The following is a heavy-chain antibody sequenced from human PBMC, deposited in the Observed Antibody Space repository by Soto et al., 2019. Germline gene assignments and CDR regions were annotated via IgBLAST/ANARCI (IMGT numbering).Heavy chain of an antibody. CDR3: AKDRSGWFGAPWFDP. CDR1: GFTFSSYA. CDR2: ISGSGGST. J-gene: IGHJ5*02. D-gene: IGHD3-10*01. V-gene: IGHV3-23*01. Sequence: EVQLLESGGGLVQPGGSLRLSCAASGFTFSSYAMSWVRQAPGKGLEWVSAISGSGGSTYYADSVKGRFTISRDNSKNTLNLQMNSLRAEDTAVYYCAKDRSGWFGAPWFDPWGQGSLVTVSS.